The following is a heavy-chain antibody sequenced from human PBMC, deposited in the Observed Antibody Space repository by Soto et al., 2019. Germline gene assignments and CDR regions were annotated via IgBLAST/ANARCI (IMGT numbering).Heavy chain of an antibody. Sequence: SETLSLTCTVSGGSISSGGYYWSWIRQHPGKGLEWIGYIYYSGSTYYNPSLKSRVTISVDTSKNQFSLKLSSVTAADTAVYYCARDEQWLAFYYWGQGTLVIVSS. CDR2: IYYSGST. CDR3: ARDEQWLAFYY. J-gene: IGHJ4*02. D-gene: IGHD6-19*01. CDR1: GGSISSGGYY. V-gene: IGHV4-31*03.